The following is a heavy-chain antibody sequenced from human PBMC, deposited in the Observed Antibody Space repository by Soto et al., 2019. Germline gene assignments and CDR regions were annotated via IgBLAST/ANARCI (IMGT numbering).Heavy chain of an antibody. D-gene: IGHD2-15*01. CDR1: GGSFSGYY. CDR2: INHSGST. J-gene: IGHJ4*02. V-gene: IGHV4-34*01. CDR3: ASPGVVRDQSFYFDY. Sequence: QVQLQQWGAGLLKPSETLSLTCAVYGGSFSGYYWSWIRQPPGKGLEWIGEINHSGSTNYNPSLKSRVTISVDTSKNQFSLKLSSVTAADTAVYYCASPGVVRDQSFYFDYWGQGTLVTVSS.